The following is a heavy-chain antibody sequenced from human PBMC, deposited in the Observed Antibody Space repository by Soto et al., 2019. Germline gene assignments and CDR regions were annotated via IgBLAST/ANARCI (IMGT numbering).Heavy chain of an antibody. V-gene: IGHV4-4*02. CDR2: IYHSGST. CDR3: ARDGWFGESPYYYYGMDV. D-gene: IGHD3-10*01. Sequence: PSETLSLTCAVSGGSISSSNWWSWVRQPPGKGLEWIGEIYHSGSTNYNPSLMSRVTISVDKSKNQFSLKLSSVTAADTAVYYCARDGWFGESPYYYYGMDVWGQGTTVTVSS. CDR1: GGSISSSNW. J-gene: IGHJ6*02.